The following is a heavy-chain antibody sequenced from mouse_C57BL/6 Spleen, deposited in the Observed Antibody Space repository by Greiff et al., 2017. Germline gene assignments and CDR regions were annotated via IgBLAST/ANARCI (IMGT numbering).Heavy chain of an antibody. Sequence: DVQLVESGEGLVKPGGSLKLSCAASGFTFSSYAMSWVRQTPEKRLEWVAYISSGGDYIYYADTVKGRFTISRDNARNTLYLQMSSLKSEDTAMYYCTRDPFYDYDEGAWFAYWGQGTLVTVSA. V-gene: IGHV5-9-1*02. CDR3: TRDPFYDYDEGAWFAY. CDR2: ISSGGDYI. J-gene: IGHJ3*01. D-gene: IGHD2-4*01. CDR1: GFTFSSYA.